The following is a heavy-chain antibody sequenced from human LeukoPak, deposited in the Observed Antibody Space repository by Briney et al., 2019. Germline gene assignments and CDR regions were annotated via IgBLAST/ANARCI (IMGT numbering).Heavy chain of an antibody. J-gene: IGHJ3*02. D-gene: IGHD2-21*02. CDR1: GFAFSSYS. Sequence: MAGGSLRLSCAASGFAFSSYSMNWVRQAPGKGLEWVSSISSSSGYIYYADSVKGRFTISRDNAKNSLYLQMNTLRAEDTAVYYCATHCGGDCHRAFDIWGQGTMVTVSS. V-gene: IGHV3-21*01. CDR2: ISSSSGYI. CDR3: ATHCGGDCHRAFDI.